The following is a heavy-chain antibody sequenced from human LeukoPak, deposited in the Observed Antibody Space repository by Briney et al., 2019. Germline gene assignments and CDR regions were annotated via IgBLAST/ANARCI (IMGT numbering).Heavy chain of an antibody. CDR2: IYYGGYT. CDR3: QSRFLEWLLDY. J-gene: IGHJ4*02. D-gene: IGHD3-3*01. V-gene: IGHV4-39*01. CDR1: GGSICSNNYY. Sequence: PSETLSLTCTVSGGSICSNNYYWGWIRQPPGKGLEWIGSIYYGGYTYYNPSPKSRVTISVDTSKNQFSLKLSSVTAADTAIYYCQSRFLEWLLDYWGQGTLVTVSS.